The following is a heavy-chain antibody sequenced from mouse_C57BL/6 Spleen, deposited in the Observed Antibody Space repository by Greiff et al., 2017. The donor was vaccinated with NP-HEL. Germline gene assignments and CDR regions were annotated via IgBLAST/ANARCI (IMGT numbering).Heavy chain of an antibody. CDR3: ARNDYDFHWYFDV. CDR2: INPNNGGT. J-gene: IGHJ1*03. D-gene: IGHD2-4*01. V-gene: IGHV1-26*01. Sequence: EVQLQQSGPELVKPGASVKISCKASGYTFTDYYMNWVKQSHGKSLEWIGDINPNNGGTSYNQKFKGKATLTVDKSSSTAYMELRSLTSEDSAVYYCARNDYDFHWYFDVWGTGTTVTVSS. CDR1: GYTFTDYY.